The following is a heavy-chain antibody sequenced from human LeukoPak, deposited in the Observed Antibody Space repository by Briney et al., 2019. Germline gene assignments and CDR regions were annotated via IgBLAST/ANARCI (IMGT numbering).Heavy chain of an antibody. CDR1: GYSFTSYC. CDR3: ARQSSSWHYRGTGDFEY. D-gene: IGHD6-13*01. Sequence: GESLKISCKGSGYSFTSYCIGWVRQMPGKGLEWMGIIYPGDSDTRYSPSFQGQVTISADNSINTAYLQWISLKASDTATYYCARQSSSWHYRGTGDFEYWRQGTLVPVPS. V-gene: IGHV5-51*01. CDR2: IYPGDSDT. J-gene: IGHJ4*02.